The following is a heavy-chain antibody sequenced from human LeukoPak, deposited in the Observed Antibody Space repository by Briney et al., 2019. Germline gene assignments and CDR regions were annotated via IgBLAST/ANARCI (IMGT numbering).Heavy chain of an antibody. Sequence: ASVKVSCKASGYTFTSYYMHWVRQAPGQGLEWMGIINPSGGSTSYAQKFQGRVTMTRDTSTSTVYMELSSLRSEDTAVYYCASATLRCSGGGCYEMDVWGKGTTVTVSS. J-gene: IGHJ6*04. CDR2: INPSGGST. D-gene: IGHD2-15*01. CDR3: ASATLRCSGGGCYEMDV. CDR1: GYTFTSYY. V-gene: IGHV1-46*01.